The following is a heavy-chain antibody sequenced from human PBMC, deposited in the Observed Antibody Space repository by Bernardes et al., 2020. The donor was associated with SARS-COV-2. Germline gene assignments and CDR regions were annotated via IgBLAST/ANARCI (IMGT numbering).Heavy chain of an antibody. V-gene: IGHV4-31*03. CDR1: GGSISSGGYY. J-gene: IGHJ6*02. D-gene: IGHD3-10*01. CDR2: IYYSGST. CDR3: ARGQTAPLWFGESPPGMDV. Sequence: SETLSLTCTVSGGSISSGGYYWSWLLQHPGKGLEWIGYIYYSGSTYYNPSLKSRVTISVDTSKNQFSLKLSSVTAADTAVYYCARGQTAPLWFGESPPGMDVWGQGTTVTVSS.